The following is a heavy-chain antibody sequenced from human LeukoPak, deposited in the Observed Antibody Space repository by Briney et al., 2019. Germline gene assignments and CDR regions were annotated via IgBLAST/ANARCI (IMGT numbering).Heavy chain of an antibody. CDR1: GGTFSRDA. CDR3: ARLLLRGDHGGGLDY. Sequence: SVKVSCKASGGTFSRDAISWVRQAPGQGLEWMGGIIPIFGTANYAQKFQGRVTIATDESTSTAYMELSSLRSDDTAVYYCARLLLRGDHGGGLDYWGQGTLVTVSS. V-gene: IGHV1-69*05. J-gene: IGHJ4*02. CDR2: IIPIFGTA. D-gene: IGHD2-15*01.